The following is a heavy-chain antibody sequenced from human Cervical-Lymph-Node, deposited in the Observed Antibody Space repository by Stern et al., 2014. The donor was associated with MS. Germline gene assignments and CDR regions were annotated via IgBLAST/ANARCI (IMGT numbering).Heavy chain of an antibody. Sequence: QAQLVQSGAEVKKPGASVKVSCKASGYTFTSYYMHWVRQAPGQGLEGMGIINPSGGSTSYAQKFQGRVTMTRDTSTSTVYMELSSLRSEDTAVYYCARDQQDYGGNGKYYFDYWGQGTLVTVSS. J-gene: IGHJ4*02. CDR2: INPSGGST. CDR1: GYTFTSYY. CDR3: ARDQQDYGGNGKYYFDY. D-gene: IGHD4-23*01. V-gene: IGHV1-46*03.